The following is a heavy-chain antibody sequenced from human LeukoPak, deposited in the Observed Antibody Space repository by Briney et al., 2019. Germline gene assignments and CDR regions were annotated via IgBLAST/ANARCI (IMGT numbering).Heavy chain of an antibody. CDR2: ISGSGGST. V-gene: IGHV3-23*01. CDR3: AATYWAAAYDI. D-gene: IGHD2-15*01. Sequence: GGSLRLSCAASGFTFSTYAMTWVRQAPGKGLEWVSGISGSGGSTYYADSVKGRFTISRDNSKNTLYLQMNSLRAEDTAVYYCAATYWAAAYDIWGQGTMITVSS. J-gene: IGHJ3*02. CDR1: GFTFSTYA.